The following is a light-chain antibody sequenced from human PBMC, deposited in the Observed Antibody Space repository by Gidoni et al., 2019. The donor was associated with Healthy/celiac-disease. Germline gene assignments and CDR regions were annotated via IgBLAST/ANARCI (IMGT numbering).Light chain of an antibody. CDR2: AAS. CDR3: QQSYSTHLT. Sequence: DIKITQSPSSLSASVGDRVTITCRASQSISSYLNWYQQKPGKAPKILIYAASSVQSGVPSRFSGSGSGTDFTLTISSLQSEDFAIYYCQQSYSTHLTFGGGTKVEIK. J-gene: IGKJ4*01. V-gene: IGKV1-39*01. CDR1: QSISSY.